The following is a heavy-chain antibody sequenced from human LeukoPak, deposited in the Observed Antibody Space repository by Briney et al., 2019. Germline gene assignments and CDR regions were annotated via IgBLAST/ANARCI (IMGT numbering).Heavy chain of an antibody. J-gene: IGHJ4*02. CDR1: EFTVSSNY. CDR3: ATYRQVLLPFES. D-gene: IGHD2-8*02. V-gene: IGHV3-53*01. Sequence: PGGSLRLSCAASEFTVSSNYMSWVRQAPGKGLEWVSIIYSGGSTYYADSVKGRFTISRDKSKNTLSLQMNSLRAEDTAIYYCATYRQVLLPFESWGQGTLVTVSS. CDR2: IYSGGST.